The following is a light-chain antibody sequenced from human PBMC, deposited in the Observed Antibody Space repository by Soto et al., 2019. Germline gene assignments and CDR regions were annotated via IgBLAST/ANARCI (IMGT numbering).Light chain of an antibody. CDR1: SSNIGAGYD. Sequence: QSVLTQPPSVSGAPGQRVTISCTGSSSNIGAGYDVHWYQQFPGTAPKLLIYDNTNRPSGVPDRFSGSKSGTSASLAVTGLQAEDEADYYCQSYDSGLSGHVVFGGGTKLTVL. V-gene: IGLV1-40*01. J-gene: IGLJ2*01. CDR3: QSYDSGLSGHVV. CDR2: DNT.